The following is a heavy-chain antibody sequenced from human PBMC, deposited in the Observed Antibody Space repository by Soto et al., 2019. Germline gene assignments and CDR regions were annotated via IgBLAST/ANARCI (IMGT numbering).Heavy chain of an antibody. Sequence: QVHLVQSGAEVKKPGASVKVSCQGSGYAFTTYGITWVRQAPGQGLEWMGWISAHNGNTNYAQKRQGRVTVTRDTSTSAGYMELRGLRYDDTAVYYCARGRYGDYWGQGALVTVSS. D-gene: IGHD1-1*01. J-gene: IGHJ4*02. CDR3: ARGRYGDY. CDR1: GYAFTTYG. V-gene: IGHV1-18*01. CDR2: ISAHNGNT.